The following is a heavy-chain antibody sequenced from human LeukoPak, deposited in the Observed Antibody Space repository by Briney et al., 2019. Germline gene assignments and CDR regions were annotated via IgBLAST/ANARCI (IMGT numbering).Heavy chain of an antibody. D-gene: IGHD6-6*01. CDR1: AFSLNAYN. CDR3: ARDTGDIEYSSSPGAFDI. CDR2: ISYTGTYI. Sequence: GGSLRLSCAASAFSLNAYNMNWVRQAPGKGLEWVSSISYTGTYIYYADSVKGRFTISRDNAKNSLYLQMNSLRAEDTAVYYCARDTGDIEYSSSPGAFDIWGQGTMVTVSS. J-gene: IGHJ3*02. V-gene: IGHV3-21*01.